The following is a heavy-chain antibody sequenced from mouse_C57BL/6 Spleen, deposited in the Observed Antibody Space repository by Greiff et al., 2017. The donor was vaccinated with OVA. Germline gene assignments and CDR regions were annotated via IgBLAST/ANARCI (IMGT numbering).Heavy chain of an antibody. CDR2: ISSGSSTI. CDR1: GFTFSDYG. D-gene: IGHD2-3*01. J-gene: IGHJ3*01. CDR3: ARMEDGSSWFAY. V-gene: IGHV5-17*01. Sequence: EVQVVESGGGLVKPGGSLKLSCAASGFTFSDYGMHWVRQAPEKGLEWVAYISSGSSTIYYADTVKGRFTISRDNAKNTLFMQMTSLRSEDTAMYYCARMEDGSSWFAYWGQGTLVTVSA.